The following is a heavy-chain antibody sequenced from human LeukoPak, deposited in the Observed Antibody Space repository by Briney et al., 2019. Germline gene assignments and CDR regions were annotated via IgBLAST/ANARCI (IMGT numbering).Heavy chain of an antibody. CDR2: IYYSGST. D-gene: IGHD2-21*02. Sequence: PSETLSLTCAVYGGSFSGYYWSWIRQPPGKGLEWIGYIYYSGSTNYNPSLKSRVTISVDTSKNQFSLKLSSVTAADTAVYYCARWSGDYVFDYWGQGTLVTVSS. CDR3: ARWSGDYVFDY. CDR1: GGSFSGYY. V-gene: IGHV4-59*01. J-gene: IGHJ4*02.